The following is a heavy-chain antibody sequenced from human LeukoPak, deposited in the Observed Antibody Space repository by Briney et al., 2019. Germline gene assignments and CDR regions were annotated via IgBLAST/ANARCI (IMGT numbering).Heavy chain of an antibody. V-gene: IGHV3-48*01. J-gene: IGHJ4*02. CDR3: ARDLRITMVRGVKY. D-gene: IGHD3-10*01. CDR1: GFTFSSYS. Sequence: GGSLRLSCAASGFTFSSYSMNWVRQAPGKGLEWVSYISSSSSTIYYADSVKGRFTISRDNAKNSLYLQMNSLRAEDTAVYYCARDLRITMVRGVKYWGQGTLVTVSS. CDR2: ISSSSSTI.